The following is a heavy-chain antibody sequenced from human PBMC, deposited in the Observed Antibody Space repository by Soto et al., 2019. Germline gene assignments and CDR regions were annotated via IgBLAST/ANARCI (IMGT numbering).Heavy chain of an antibody. V-gene: IGHV3-23*01. D-gene: IGHD2-15*01. J-gene: IGHJ4*02. Sequence: GGSLRLSCAASGFTFSSYAMSWVRQAPGKGLEWVSAISGSGGSTYYADSVKGRFTISRDNSKNTLYLQMNSLRAEDTAVYYCAKDLTLYPLGYCSGGSCLFDYWGQGTLVTVSS. CDR3: AKDLTLYPLGYCSGGSCLFDY. CDR1: GFTFSSYA. CDR2: ISGSGGST.